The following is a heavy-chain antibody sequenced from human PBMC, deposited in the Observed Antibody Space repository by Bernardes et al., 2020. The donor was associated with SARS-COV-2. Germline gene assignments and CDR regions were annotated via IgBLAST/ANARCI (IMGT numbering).Heavy chain of an antibody. CDR1: NASINTCSYS. CDR2: ISTSGST. V-gene: IGHV4-61*09. D-gene: IGHD1-7*01. CDR3: WREGQWDYWDYDKYFYYMDA. Sequence: SETLSLTCTVSNASINTCSYSWTWLRQPAGKGREWIVHISTSGSTNYNPSLKSRVTISIYRSKNELSLNLISVTAADTSFYYCWREGQWDYWDYDKYFYYMDAWGQGTTVTV. J-gene: IGHJ6*02.